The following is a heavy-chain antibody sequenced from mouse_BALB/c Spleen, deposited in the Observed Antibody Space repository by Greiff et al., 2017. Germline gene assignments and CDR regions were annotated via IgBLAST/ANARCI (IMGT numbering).Heavy chain of an antibody. J-gene: IGHJ2*01. CDR1: GFTFSDYY. V-gene: IGHV5-4*02. CDR2: ISDGGSYT. Sequence: EVKLMESGGGLVKPGGSLKLSCAASGFTFSDYYMYWVRQTPEKRLEWVATISDGGSYTYYPDSVKGRFTISRDNAKNNLYLQMSSLKSEDTAMYYCAREGGGLRRRGYFDYWGQGTTLTVSS. D-gene: IGHD2-4*01. CDR3: AREGGGLRRRGYFDY.